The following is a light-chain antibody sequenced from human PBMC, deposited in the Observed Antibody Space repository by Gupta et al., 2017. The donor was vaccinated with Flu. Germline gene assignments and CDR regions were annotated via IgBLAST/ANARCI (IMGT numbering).Light chain of an antibody. CDR2: NND. CDR1: SSNIGGHS. Sequence: QSALTQPPPASGPPGQRVTIACSGSSSNIGGHSVDWYQQTTGTAPKVLIYNNDQRPSVVPDRFSGSKSGTSASVATSRLQEEDETDYYCAARYDSMNGWVFGGGTKLTVL. CDR3: AARYDSMNGWV. V-gene: IGLV1-44*01. J-gene: IGLJ3*02.